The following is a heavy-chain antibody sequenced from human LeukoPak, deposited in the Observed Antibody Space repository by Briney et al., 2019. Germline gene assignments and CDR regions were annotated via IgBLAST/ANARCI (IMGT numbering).Heavy chain of an antibody. CDR1: GFTSSSYE. V-gene: IGHV3-48*03. Sequence: PGGSLRLSCAASGFTSSSYEMNWVRQAPGKGLEWVSCISSSGTTIYYADSVKGRFTISRDSAKNSLYLQMNSLRAEDTAVYYCAKAGGGFSLNYWGQGTLVTVSS. CDR3: AKAGGGFSLNY. CDR2: ISSSGTTI. J-gene: IGHJ4*02. D-gene: IGHD3-16*01.